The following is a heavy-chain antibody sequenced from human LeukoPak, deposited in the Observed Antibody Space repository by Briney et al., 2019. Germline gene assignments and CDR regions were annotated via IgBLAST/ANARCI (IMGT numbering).Heavy chain of an antibody. CDR3: ARDGSGWSYD. J-gene: IGHJ4*02. D-gene: IGHD6-19*01. CDR1: GFTFSTSW. CDR2: IKPDGGEI. Sequence: GGSLRLSCAAYGFTFSTSWMSWLRQAPGKGLEWVANIKPDGGEIYYVDSVKGRFSISRDNAKNSLYLQMNSLRAEDTAVYCCARDGSGWSYDWGQGTLVTVSS. V-gene: IGHV3-7*01.